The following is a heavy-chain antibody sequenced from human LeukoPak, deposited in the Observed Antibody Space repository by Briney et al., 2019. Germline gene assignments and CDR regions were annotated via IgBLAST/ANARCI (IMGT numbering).Heavy chain of an antibody. CDR1: GYTFSGYY. J-gene: IGHJ4*02. D-gene: IGHD1-26*01. Sequence: ASVKVSCKASGYTFSGYYMHWVRQAPGQGLESMGWINSNSGARNYAPKFQGRVTFSRDNPISTAYMELSSLRSDDTAIYYCARGRGGATTGFDHWGQGTLVTVS. CDR3: ARGRGGATTGFDH. V-gene: IGHV1-2*02. CDR2: INSNSGAR.